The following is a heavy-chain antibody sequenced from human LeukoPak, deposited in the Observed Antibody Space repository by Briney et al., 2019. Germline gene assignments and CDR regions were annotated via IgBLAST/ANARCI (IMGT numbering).Heavy chain of an antibody. Sequence: ASVKVSCKASGYTFTSYGINWVRQAPGQGLEWMGWLNPNSGGTNYAQKFQGRVTMTRDTSISTAYMELSSLKSDDTAVYFCARFREKKAVTPEEVFDIRGQGKLGTVSS. J-gene: IGHJ3*02. CDR2: LNPNSGGT. CDR3: ARFREKKAVTPEEVFDI. D-gene: IGHD6-19*01. CDR1: GYTFTSYG. V-gene: IGHV1-2*02.